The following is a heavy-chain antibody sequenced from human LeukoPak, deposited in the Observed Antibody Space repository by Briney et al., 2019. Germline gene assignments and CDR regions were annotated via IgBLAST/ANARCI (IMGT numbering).Heavy chain of an antibody. CDR1: GFSFSSSA. V-gene: IGHV3-23*01. Sequence: PGGSLRLSCAASGFSFSSSAMTWVRQAPGKGLEWVSATSGGGGSTRYADSVKGRFTISRDDAKNSLYLQMNSLRDEDTAVYYCASSGSYRFDYWGQGTLVTVSS. D-gene: IGHD1-26*01. J-gene: IGHJ4*02. CDR2: TSGGGGST. CDR3: ASSGSYRFDY.